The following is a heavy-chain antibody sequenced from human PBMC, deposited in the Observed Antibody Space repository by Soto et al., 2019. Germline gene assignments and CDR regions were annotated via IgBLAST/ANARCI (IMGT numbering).Heavy chain of an antibody. CDR1: GFSFSNYG. Sequence: HPGGSLRLSCAASGFSFSNYGMHWVRQAPGKGLEWVAVIWYDGSNKDYADSVKGRFTISRDSSKNTLYLQMNSLRAEDTAVYYCARNSALDYWGQGTLVTVSS. CDR2: IWYDGSNK. CDR3: ARNSALDY. V-gene: IGHV3-33*01. J-gene: IGHJ4*02. D-gene: IGHD2-15*01.